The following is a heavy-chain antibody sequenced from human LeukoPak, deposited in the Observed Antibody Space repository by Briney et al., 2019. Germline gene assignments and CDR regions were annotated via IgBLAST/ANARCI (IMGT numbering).Heavy chain of an antibody. Sequence: HPGRSLRLSCAASGFTFSTYGMHWVRQAPGKGLEWVAAIWYDGSSQCYADSVKGRFTISRDNSKNILYLQINSLRAEDTAVYYCAKDGQQLAWYFDPWGQGTLVTVSS. CDR3: AKDGQQLAWYFDP. V-gene: IGHV3-33*06. CDR2: IWYDGSSQ. CDR1: GFTFSTYG. D-gene: IGHD6-13*01. J-gene: IGHJ5*02.